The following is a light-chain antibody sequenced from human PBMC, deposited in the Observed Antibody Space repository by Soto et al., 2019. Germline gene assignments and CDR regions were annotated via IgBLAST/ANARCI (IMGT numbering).Light chain of an antibody. CDR1: QSLLHSNGYTS. J-gene: IGKJ2*01. V-gene: IGKV2-28*01. CDR2: VAS. CDR3: MQALQSPVH. Sequence: DIVMTQSPLSLSVTPGEPASISCRSSQSLLHSNGYTSLDWYLQKPGQSPQLLIYVASSRASGVHDRFSASGSGTDFTLTISRVEAEDVVVYYCMQALQSPVHFGQGTKLEI.